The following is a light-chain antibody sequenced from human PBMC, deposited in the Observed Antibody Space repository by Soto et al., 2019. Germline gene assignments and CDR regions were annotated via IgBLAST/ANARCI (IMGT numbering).Light chain of an antibody. V-gene: IGKV3-20*01. CDR3: HQYDNSPWT. J-gene: IGKJ1*01. CDR2: GAY. Sequence: EVVLTQSPGTLSLSPGERATISCRASQSGCSTYLAWFQQKPGQVPRLLIYGAYSVATGVADRFSGSGSGTDFTLTISRLEPEDFAVYYCHQYDNSPWTFGQGTKVEIK. CDR1: QSGCSTY.